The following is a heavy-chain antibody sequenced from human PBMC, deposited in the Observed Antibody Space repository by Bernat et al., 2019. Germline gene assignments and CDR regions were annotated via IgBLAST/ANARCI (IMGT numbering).Heavy chain of an antibody. V-gene: IGHV3-23*01. D-gene: IGHD4-23*01. CDR3: AKYNYGGNSRNAAFDI. Sequence: EVQLLESGGGLVQPGGSLRLSCAASGFTFSSYAMSWVRQAPGKGLEWVSAISGSGGSTYYADSVKGRFTISRDNSKNTLYLQMNSLRAEDTAVYYCAKYNYGGNSRNAAFDIWGQGTMVTVSS. J-gene: IGHJ3*02. CDR2: ISGSGGST. CDR1: GFTFSSYA.